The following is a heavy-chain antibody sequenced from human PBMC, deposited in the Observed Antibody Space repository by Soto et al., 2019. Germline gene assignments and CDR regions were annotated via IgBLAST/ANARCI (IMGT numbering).Heavy chain of an antibody. CDR1: GFTFSSYA. D-gene: IGHD6-13*01. Sequence: PGGSLRLSCAASGFTFSSYAMHWVRQAPGKGLEYVSAISGDGTSTYYANSVKGGFTISRDNSKNTLYLQMNSLRAEDTAVYYCAKDLYSSTLYYFDYWGQGTLVTVSS. J-gene: IGHJ4*02. CDR3: AKDLYSSTLYYFDY. V-gene: IGHV3-64*01. CDR2: ISGDGTST.